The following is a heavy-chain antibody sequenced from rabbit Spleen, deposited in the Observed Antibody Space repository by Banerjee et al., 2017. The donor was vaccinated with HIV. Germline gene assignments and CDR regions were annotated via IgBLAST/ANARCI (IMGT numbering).Heavy chain of an antibody. CDR2: IYAGSSGST. CDR3: AAVYSGAGYAMNL. V-gene: IGHV1S40*01. Sequence: QSLEESGGDLVKPEGSLTLTCTASGFSFSSSYYMCWVRQAPGKGLEWIACIYAGSSGSTYYASWAKGRFTISKTSSTTVTLQMTSLTAADTATYFCAAVYSGAGYAMNLWGPGTLVTVS. CDR1: GFSFSSSYY. J-gene: IGHJ4*01. D-gene: IGHD6-1*01.